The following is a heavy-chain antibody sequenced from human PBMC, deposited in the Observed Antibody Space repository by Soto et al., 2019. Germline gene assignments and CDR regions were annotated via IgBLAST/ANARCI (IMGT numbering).Heavy chain of an antibody. CDR1: GDSSVSSSSYY. J-gene: IGHJ6*02. Sequence: SETLSLTCTVSGDSSVSSSSYYWGWIRQPPGKGLEWIGSIYYTGNTFYSPSFRSRLTISVDTSKSQFSLKLRSWTAADTATYYCASEVSSTDGMDVWGQGTTFTVSS. CDR3: ASEVSSTDGMDV. V-gene: IGHV4-39*01. D-gene: IGHD2-15*01. CDR2: IYYTGNT.